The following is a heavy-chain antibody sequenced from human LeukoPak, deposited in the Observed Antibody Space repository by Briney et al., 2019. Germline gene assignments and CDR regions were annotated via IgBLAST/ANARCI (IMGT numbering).Heavy chain of an antibody. Sequence: PGGSLRRSCAASGFTCSGSPMHWLRQASGKGREGCGHIRSKANIYATAYAASLKGRITISRDDSKNTAYLQMNSLKTEAAAVYYCTRHGSSSSGNYWGQGTLVTVSS. CDR3: TRHGSSSSGNY. D-gene: IGHD6-6*01. CDR2: IRSKANIYAT. V-gene: IGHV3-73*01. CDR1: GFTCSGSP. J-gene: IGHJ4*02.